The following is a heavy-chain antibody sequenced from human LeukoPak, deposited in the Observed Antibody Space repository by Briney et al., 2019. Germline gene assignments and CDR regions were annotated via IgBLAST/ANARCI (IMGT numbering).Heavy chain of an antibody. J-gene: IGHJ6*04. CDR3: AREEDSRAIRTSDGLDV. CDR2: VSKSSDYI. V-gene: IGHV3-21*01. Sequence: GGSLRLSCAASGFTFNSYTMNWVRQAPGKGLEWASCVSKSSDYIYYADSVRGRFTISRDSAKNLVYLEMNSLRAEDTGVYYCAREEDSRAIRTSDGLDVWGEGTTVTVSP. CDR1: GFTFNSYT. D-gene: IGHD3-22*01.